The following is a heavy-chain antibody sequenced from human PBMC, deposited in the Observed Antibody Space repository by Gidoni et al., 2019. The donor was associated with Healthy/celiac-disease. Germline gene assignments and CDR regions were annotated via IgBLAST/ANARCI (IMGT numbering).Heavy chain of an antibody. CDR3: ARGWTTYLRLPGDY. CDR1: GGSFSGYY. J-gene: IGHJ4*02. CDR2: INHSGST. V-gene: IGHV4-34*01. Sequence: QVQLQQWGAGLLKPSETLSLTCAVYGGSFSGYYWSWIRQPPGKGLEWIGEINHSGSTNYNPSLKSRVTISVDTSKNQFSLKLSSVTAADTAVYYCARGWTTYLRLPGDYWGQGTLVTVSS. D-gene: IGHD5-12*01.